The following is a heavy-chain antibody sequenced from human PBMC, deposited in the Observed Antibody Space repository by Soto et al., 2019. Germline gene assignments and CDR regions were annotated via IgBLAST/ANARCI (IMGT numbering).Heavy chain of an antibody. CDR2: INPNSGAT. V-gene: IGHV1-2*02. CDR3: ARGAGAAGTPGTVRFAFDI. J-gene: IGHJ3*02. Sequence: ASVKVSCKASGYTFIGYYMHWVRQAPGQGLEWLGWINPNSGATIYAQKFQGRVTMTRDTSISTGYMEVNGLRPDDTAVYYCARGAGAAGTPGTVRFAFDIWGQGTMVTVSS. CDR1: GYTFIGYY. D-gene: IGHD6-13*01.